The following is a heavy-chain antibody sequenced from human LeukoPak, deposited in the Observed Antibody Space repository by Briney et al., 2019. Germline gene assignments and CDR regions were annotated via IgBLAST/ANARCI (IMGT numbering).Heavy chain of an antibody. Sequence: SETLSLTCAVYGGSFSGYYWSWIRQPPGKGLEWIGEINHSGSTNYNPSLKSRVTMSVDTSKNQFSLRLDSVTPADTAVYFCAAGTYNGGWTPWGPGTLVTVSS. CDR3: AAGTYNGGWTP. D-gene: IGHD6-19*01. CDR1: GGSFSGYY. J-gene: IGHJ5*02. V-gene: IGHV4-34*01. CDR2: INHSGST.